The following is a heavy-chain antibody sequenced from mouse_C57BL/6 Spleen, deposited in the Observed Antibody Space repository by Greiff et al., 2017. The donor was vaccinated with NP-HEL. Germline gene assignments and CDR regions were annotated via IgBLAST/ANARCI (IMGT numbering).Heavy chain of an antibody. J-gene: IGHJ4*01. CDR3: AREGIYYDYDDAMDY. Sequence: VKLQQPGTELVKPGASVKLSCKASGYTFTSYWMHWVKQRPGQGLEWIGNINPSNGGTNYNEKFKSKATLTVDKSSSTAYMQLSSLTSEDSAVYYCAREGIYYDYDDAMDYWGQGTSVTVSS. CDR1: GYTFTSYW. V-gene: IGHV1-53*01. D-gene: IGHD2-4*01. CDR2: INPSNGGT.